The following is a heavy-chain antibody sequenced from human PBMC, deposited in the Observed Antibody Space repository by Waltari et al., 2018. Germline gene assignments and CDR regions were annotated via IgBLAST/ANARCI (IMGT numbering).Heavy chain of an antibody. Sequence: QVQLVQSGPEVKKPGASVKVSCKTSGYTTGNYIHWVRQAPGQGLEWLGLINPNSGGTDYAEKLQDRVTLTRDTSIRTVYMELSSLRSDDTAVYYCARVWFHSGFDFWGQGTLVAVTS. J-gene: IGHJ4*02. V-gene: IGHV1-2*02. CDR2: INPNSGGT. CDR1: GYTTGNY. CDR3: ARVWFHSGFDF. D-gene: IGHD1-26*01.